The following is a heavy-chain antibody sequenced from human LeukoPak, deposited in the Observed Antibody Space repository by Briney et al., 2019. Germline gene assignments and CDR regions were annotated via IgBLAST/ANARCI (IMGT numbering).Heavy chain of an antibody. CDR1: GGSISSYY. CDR2: IYYSGST. J-gene: IGHJ6*03. V-gene: IGHV4-59*12. D-gene: IGHD5-18*01. Sequence: SETLSLTCTVSGGSISSYYWSWIRQPPGKGLEWIGYIYYSGSTNYNPSLKSRVTISVDTSKNQFSLKLSSVTAADTAVYYCARAPDTAMVTSYYYYYYMDVWGKGTTVTVSS. CDR3: ARAPDTAMVTSYYYYYYMDV.